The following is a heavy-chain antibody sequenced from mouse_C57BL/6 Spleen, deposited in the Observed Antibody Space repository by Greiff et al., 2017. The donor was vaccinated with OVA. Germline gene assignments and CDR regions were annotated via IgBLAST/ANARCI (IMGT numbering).Heavy chain of an antibody. Sequence: EVKLMESGPELVKPGASVKMSCKASGYTFTDYNMHWVKQSHGKSLEWIGYINPNNGGTSYNQKFKGKATLTVNKSSSTAYMELRSLTSEDSAVYYCARDHYYGSSFDYWGQGTTLTVSS. J-gene: IGHJ2*01. CDR1: GYTFTDYN. CDR3: ARDHYYGSSFDY. V-gene: IGHV1-22*01. CDR2: INPNNGGT. D-gene: IGHD1-1*01.